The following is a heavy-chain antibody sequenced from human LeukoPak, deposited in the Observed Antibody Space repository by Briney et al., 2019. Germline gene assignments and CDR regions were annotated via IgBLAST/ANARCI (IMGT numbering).Heavy chain of an antibody. Sequence: GASVKVSCKASGYTFTGYYMHWVRQAPGQGLEWMGWINPNSGDTNYAQKFQGRVTMTRDTSISTAYMELSRLRSDDTAVYYCARGQISVYYYSDYWGPGTLVPVSS. D-gene: IGHD3-22*01. CDR1: GYTFTGYY. J-gene: IGHJ4*02. CDR2: INPNSGDT. V-gene: IGHV1-2*02. CDR3: ARGQISVYYYSDY.